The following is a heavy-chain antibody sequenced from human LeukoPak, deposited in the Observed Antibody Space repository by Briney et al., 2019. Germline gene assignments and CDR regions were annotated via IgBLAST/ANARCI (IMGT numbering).Heavy chain of an antibody. V-gene: IGHV4-34*01. J-gene: IGHJ4*02. CDR2: INHSGST. CDR3: AGGATPGVF. D-gene: IGHD3-10*01. Sequence: SETLSLTCGVYGGSFSGYYWTWIRQPPGKGLEWIGEINHSGSTNYIPSLKSRVTMSLDTSKNQFSLKLTSVTAADTAVYYCAGGATPGVFWGQGTLLTVSS. CDR1: GGSFSGYY.